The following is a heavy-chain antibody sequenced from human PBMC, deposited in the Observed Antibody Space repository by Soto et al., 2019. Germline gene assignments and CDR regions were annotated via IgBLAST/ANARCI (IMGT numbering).Heavy chain of an antibody. Sequence: PSETLSLTCTVSGDSISSSYYWGWDRQPPGKGLECIGAVYYTGFTYYNPSLKSRLTISLDTSKNQFSLRLSSVTAADTAIYYCARLPVVVIALGYFDPWGPGTLVTVSS. CDR2: VYYTGFT. V-gene: IGHV4-39*01. CDR1: GDSISSSYY. J-gene: IGHJ5*02. CDR3: ARLPVVVIALGYFDP. D-gene: IGHD2-21*01.